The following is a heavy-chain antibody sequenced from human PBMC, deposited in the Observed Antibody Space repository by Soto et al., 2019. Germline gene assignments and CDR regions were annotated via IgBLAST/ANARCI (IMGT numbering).Heavy chain of an antibody. J-gene: IGHJ4*02. V-gene: IGHV1-69*13. D-gene: IGHD3-22*01. Sequence: ASVKVSCKASGGTFSSYAISWVRQAPGQGLEWMGGIIPIFGTANYAQKFQGRVTITADESTSTAYMELSSLRSEDTAVYYCASRVSRRYYDSSGYSGPFDYWGQGTLVTVSS. CDR1: GGTFSSYA. CDR3: ASRVSRRYYDSSGYSGPFDY. CDR2: IIPIFGTA.